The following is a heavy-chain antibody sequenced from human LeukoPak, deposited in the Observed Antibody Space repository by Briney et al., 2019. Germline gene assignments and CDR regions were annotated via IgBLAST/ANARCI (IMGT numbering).Heavy chain of an antibody. Sequence: SGPTLVNPTQTLTLTCTFSGFSLSTSGVGVGWIRQPPVKALEWLALIYWNDDKRYSPSLKRRLTITKDTSKNQVVLTMTNMDPVDTATYYCARNYYDSSGYYRFDYWGQGTLVTVSS. CDR2: IYWNDDK. J-gene: IGHJ4*02. CDR1: GFSLSTSGVG. CDR3: ARNYYDSSGYYRFDY. V-gene: IGHV2-5*01. D-gene: IGHD3-22*01.